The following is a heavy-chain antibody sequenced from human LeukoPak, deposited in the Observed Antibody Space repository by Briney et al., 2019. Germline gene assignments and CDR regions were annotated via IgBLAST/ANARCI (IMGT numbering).Heavy chain of an antibody. CDR2: INANSGTT. D-gene: IGHD6-19*01. CDR3: AKPISGGLAVTADWFHP. CDR1: GFAFSVYA. V-gene: IGHV3-23*01. J-gene: IGHJ5*01. Sequence: GGSLRLSCSASGFAFSVYAMSWLRQPPGKGLEWVSTINANSGTTSYAASVRGRFTISRDNSKNTLYLQLDTLRADDTATYYCAKPISGGLAVTADWFHPWGQGTLVVVSS.